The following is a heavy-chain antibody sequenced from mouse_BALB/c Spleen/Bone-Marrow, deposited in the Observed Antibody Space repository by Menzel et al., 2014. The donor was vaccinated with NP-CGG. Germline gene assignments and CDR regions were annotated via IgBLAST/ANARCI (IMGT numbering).Heavy chain of an antibody. J-gene: IGHJ3*01. CDR3: ARGEDCGRGSWFAY. CDR1: GYSFTGYF. V-gene: IGHV1-20*02. D-gene: IGHD3-1*01. Sequence: EVKVVESGPELVKPGASVKISCKASGYSFTGYFMNWVMQSHGKSLEWIGRINPYNGDTFYNQKFKGKATLTVDKSSSTAHMELRSLASEDSAVYYCARGEDCGRGSWFAYWGQGTLVTVSA. CDR2: INPYNGDT.